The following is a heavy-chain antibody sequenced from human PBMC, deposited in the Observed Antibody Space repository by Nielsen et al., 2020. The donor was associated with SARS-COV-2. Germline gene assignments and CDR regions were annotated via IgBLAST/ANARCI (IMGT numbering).Heavy chain of an antibody. V-gene: IGHV3-33*08. CDR1: GFTFSSYG. Sequence: GESLKISCAASGFTFSSYGMHWVRQAPGKGLEWVAVIWYDGSNKYYADSVKGRFTISRDNSKNTLYLQMNSLRAEDTAVYYCARGSTVVPFDYWGQGTLVTVSS. CDR3: ARGSTVVPFDY. CDR2: IWYDGSNK. J-gene: IGHJ4*02. D-gene: IGHD4-23*01.